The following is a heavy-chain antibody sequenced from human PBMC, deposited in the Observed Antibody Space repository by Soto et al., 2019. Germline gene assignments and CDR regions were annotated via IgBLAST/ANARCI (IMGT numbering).Heavy chain of an antibody. Sequence: GGSLRLSCAASGFTVSSNYMSWVRQAPGKGLEWVSVIYSGGSTYYADSVKGRFTISRDNSKNTLYLQMNSLRAEDTAVYYCARGGGPVGSGSYYNPHFDYWGQGTLVTVSS. CDR1: GFTVSSNY. CDR2: IYSGGST. J-gene: IGHJ4*02. D-gene: IGHD3-10*01. CDR3: ARGGGPVGSGSYYNPHFDY. V-gene: IGHV3-53*01.